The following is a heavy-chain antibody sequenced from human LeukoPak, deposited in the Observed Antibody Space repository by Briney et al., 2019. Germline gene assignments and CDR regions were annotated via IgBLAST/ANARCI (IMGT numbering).Heavy chain of an antibody. J-gene: IGHJ5*01. Sequence: PGRSLRLSCAASGFTFSNYGMHWVRQAPGKGLEWVAVISYDGNDKYNVDSVKGRFTIYRDKSKTTVYLQMNRLRTGDTAVYYCARDWNNWFDFWGQGTLVTVSS. V-gene: IGHV3-30*01. CDR1: GFTFSNYG. D-gene: IGHD1-1*01. CDR2: ISYDGNDK. CDR3: ARDWNNWFDF.